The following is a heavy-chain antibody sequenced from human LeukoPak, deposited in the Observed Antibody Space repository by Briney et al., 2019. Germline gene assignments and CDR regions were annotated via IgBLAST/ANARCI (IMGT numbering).Heavy chain of an antibody. Sequence: GGSLRLSCAASGLTFSSYAMHWVRQAPGKRLEWVAVISYDGSNKYYADSVKGRFTISRDNSKNTLYLQMNSLRAEDTAVYYCASHYDTSGYHYFDFRGQGTLVTVSS. CDR1: GLTFSSYA. CDR2: ISYDGSNK. CDR3: ASHYDTSGYHYFDF. J-gene: IGHJ4*02. V-gene: IGHV3-30-3*01. D-gene: IGHD3-22*01.